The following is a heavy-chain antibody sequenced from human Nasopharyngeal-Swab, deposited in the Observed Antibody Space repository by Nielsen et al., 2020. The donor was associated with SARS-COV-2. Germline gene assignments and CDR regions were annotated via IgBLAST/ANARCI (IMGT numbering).Heavy chain of an antibody. D-gene: IGHD3-22*01. CDR2: ISRDGDST. Sequence: GGSLRLSCAASGFTFNYFAMSWVRQPPGKGLEWVAAISRDGDSTFYAGSVKGRFAISRDNSKNTLFLQMNTLRAGDTALYFCAKRDYYDTTGYFESWGQGTLVTVPS. CDR1: GFTFNYFA. V-gene: IGHV3-23*01. J-gene: IGHJ4*02. CDR3: AKRDYYDTTGYFES.